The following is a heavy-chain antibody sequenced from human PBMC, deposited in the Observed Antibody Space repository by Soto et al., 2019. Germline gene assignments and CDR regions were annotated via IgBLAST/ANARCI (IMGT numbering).Heavy chain of an antibody. Sequence: QVQLVQSGAEVKKPGSSVKVSCKASGGTFSSYAISWVRQAPGQGLEWMGGIIPIFGTANYAQKFQGRVTITADESTSTAYMELSSLRSEDTAVYYCAGHGVLGGVIAHYYYYGMDVWGQGTTVTVSS. CDR3: AGHGVLGGVIAHYYYYGMDV. CDR2: IIPIFGTA. CDR1: GGTFSSYA. J-gene: IGHJ6*02. V-gene: IGHV1-69*01. D-gene: IGHD3-16*02.